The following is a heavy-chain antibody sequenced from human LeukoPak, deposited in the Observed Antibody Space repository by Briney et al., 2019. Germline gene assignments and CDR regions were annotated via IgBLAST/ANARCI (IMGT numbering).Heavy chain of an antibody. CDR2: ISGSGGST. CDR3: AKEKHYFDY. V-gene: IGHV3-23*01. Sequence: AGGSLRPFFAASGFTLCSYAMSWVRQAPGKGLEWVSAISGSGGSTYYADSVKGRFTISRDNSKNTLYLQMNSLRAEDTAVYYCAKEKHYFDYWGQGTLVTVSS. J-gene: IGHJ4*02. CDR1: GFTLCSYA.